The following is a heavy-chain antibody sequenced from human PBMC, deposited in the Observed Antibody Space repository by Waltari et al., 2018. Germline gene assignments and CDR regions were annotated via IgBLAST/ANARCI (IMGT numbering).Heavy chain of an antibody. V-gene: IGHV4-38-2*01. CDR2: IYQRGRT. CDR3: AGNYYGSGSYYRSDAFDI. D-gene: IGHD3-10*01. CDR1: GYSISSGYY. J-gene: IGHJ3*02. Sequence: QVQLQESGPGLVKPSETLSLTCAVSGYSISSGYYWGWIRQPPGKGLEWIGSIYQRGRTYYNPSLRSRVTISVDTSKTQCSLKLSSVTAADTAVYYCAGNYYGSGSYYRSDAFDIWGQGTMVTVSS.